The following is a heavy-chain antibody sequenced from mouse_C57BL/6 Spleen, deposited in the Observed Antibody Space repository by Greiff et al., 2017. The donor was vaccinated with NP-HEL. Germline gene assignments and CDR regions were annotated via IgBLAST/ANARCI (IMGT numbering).Heavy chain of an antibody. CDR1: GYTFTSYW. J-gene: IGHJ3*01. V-gene: IGHV1-55*01. D-gene: IGHD2-4*01. CDR2: IYPGSGST. Sequence: QVQLQHPGAELVKPGASVKMSCKASGYTFTSYWITWVKQRPGQGLEWIGDIYPGSGSTNYNEKFKSKATLTVDTSSSTAYMQLSSLTSEDSAVYYCARKGGIYYDYGDWFAYWGQGTLVTVSA. CDR3: ARKGGIYYDYGDWFAY.